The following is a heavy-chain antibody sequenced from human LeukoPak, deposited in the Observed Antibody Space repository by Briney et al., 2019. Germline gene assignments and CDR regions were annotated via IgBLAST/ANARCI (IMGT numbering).Heavy chain of an antibody. J-gene: IGHJ4*02. CDR1: GFTFSSYS. CDR3: ASDRIVGARH. D-gene: IGHD1-26*01. V-gene: IGHV3-48*01. Sequence: GGSLRLSCAASGFTFSSYSMNWVRRAQGKGREWVSYISSSSSTIYYADSVKGRFTISRDNAKNSLYLQMNSLRAEDTAVYYCASDRIVGARHWGQGTLVTVSS. CDR2: ISSSSSTI.